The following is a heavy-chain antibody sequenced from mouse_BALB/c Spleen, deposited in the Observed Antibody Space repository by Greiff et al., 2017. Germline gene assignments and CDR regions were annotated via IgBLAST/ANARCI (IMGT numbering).Heavy chain of an antibody. CDR1: GYSITSDYA. D-gene: IGHD2-10*01. V-gene: IGHV3-2*02. CDR3: ARSYYGNYGFAY. J-gene: IGHJ3*01. Sequence: EVQLQESGPGLVKPSQSLSLTCTVTGYSITSDYAWNWIRQFPGNKLEWMGYISYSGSTSYNPSLKSRISITRDTSKNQFFLQLNSVTTEDTATYYCARSYYGNYGFAYWGQGTLVTVSA. CDR2: ISYSGST.